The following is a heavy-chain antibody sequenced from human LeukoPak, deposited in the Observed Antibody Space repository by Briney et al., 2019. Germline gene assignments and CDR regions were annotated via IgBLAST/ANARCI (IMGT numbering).Heavy chain of an antibody. D-gene: IGHD2-2*01. CDR2: IYYSGST. V-gene: IGHV4-39*07. CDR1: GGSISSYY. Sequence: PSETLSLTCTVSGGSISSYYWGWIRQPPGKGLEWIGSIYYSGSTYYNPSLKSRVTISVDTSKNQFSLKLSSVTAADTAVYYCARTTEDCSSTSCYQYWFDPWGQGTLVTVSS. CDR3: ARTTEDCSSTSCYQYWFDP. J-gene: IGHJ5*02.